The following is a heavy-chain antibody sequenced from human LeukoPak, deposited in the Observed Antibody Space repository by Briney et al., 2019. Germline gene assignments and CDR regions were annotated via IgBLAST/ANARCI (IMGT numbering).Heavy chain of an antibody. J-gene: IGHJ4*02. D-gene: IGHD3-10*01. V-gene: IGHV1-2*02. CDR1: GYTFTGYY. Sequence: ASVKVSCKASGYTFTGYYMHWVRQAPGQGLEWMGWINPNSGGTNYAQKFQGRVTMTRDTSISTAYMELSRLRSDDTAVYYCARAMVRGVIITPLRYWGQGTLVTVSS. CDR2: INPNSGGT. CDR3: ARAMVRGVIITPLRY.